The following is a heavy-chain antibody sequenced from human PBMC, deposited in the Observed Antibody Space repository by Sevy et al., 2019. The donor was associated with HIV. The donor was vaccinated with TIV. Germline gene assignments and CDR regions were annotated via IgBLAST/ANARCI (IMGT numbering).Heavy chain of an antibody. J-gene: IGHJ4*02. Sequence: GGSLRLSCTASGFTFGSHAMHWVRQAPGKGLEWVAVISYDGSSKYYADSVKGRFTISRDNSKNTLYLQKNSLRAEDTAVYYCARDSGYSNKFVVVAYWGQGTLVTVSS. V-gene: IGHV3-30-3*01. CDR2: ISYDGSSK. D-gene: IGHD2-21*01. CDR1: GFTFGSHA. CDR3: ARDSGYSNKFVVVAY.